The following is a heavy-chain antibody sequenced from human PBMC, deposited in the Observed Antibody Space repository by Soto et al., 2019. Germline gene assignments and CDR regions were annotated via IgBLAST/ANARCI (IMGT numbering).Heavy chain of an antibody. CDR1: GFTFSSYG. CDR3: AKEMRPTVVTPGGYYYYYGMDV. V-gene: IGHV3-30*18. D-gene: IGHD4-17*01. Sequence: QVQLVESGGGVVQPGRSLRLSCAASGFTFSSYGMHWVRQAPGKGLEWVAVISYDGSNKYYADSVKGRFTISRDNSKNPLHLEMNSLRAEDTAVYYCAKEMRPTVVTPGGYYYYYGMDVWGQGTTVTVSS. J-gene: IGHJ6*02. CDR2: ISYDGSNK.